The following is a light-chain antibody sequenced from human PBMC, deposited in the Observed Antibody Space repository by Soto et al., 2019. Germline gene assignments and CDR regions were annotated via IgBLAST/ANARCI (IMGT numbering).Light chain of an antibody. CDR1: QSFSGK. CDR3: QQYDKWPPT. V-gene: IGKV3-15*01. CDR2: GAS. Sequence: EIVMTQSPATLSVSPGERATLSCRASQSFSGKLAWYQQRLGQAPRLLIYGASTRATGVPVRFRGSGSGTEFTLTISGLQSEDFAVYWCQQYDKWPPTFGGGTKVDI. J-gene: IGKJ4*01.